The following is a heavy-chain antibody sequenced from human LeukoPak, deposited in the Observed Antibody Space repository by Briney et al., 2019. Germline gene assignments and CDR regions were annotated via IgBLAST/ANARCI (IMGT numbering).Heavy chain of an antibody. CDR1: GYTFTSYG. D-gene: IGHD2-2*01. Sequence: ASVKVSCKASGYTFTSYGISWVRQAPGQGLEWMGWISAYNGNTNYAQKLLGRVTMTTDTSTSTAYMELRSLGSDDTAVYYCARDIVVVPAAIYYYYYGMDVWGKGTTVTVSS. CDR2: ISAYNGNT. J-gene: IGHJ6*04. V-gene: IGHV1-18*04. CDR3: ARDIVVVPAAIYYYYYGMDV.